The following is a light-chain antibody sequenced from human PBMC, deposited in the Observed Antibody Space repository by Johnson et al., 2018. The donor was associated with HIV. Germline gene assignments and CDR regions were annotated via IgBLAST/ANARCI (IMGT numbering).Light chain of an antibody. CDR3: GTWDSSLSAGF. Sequence: QSVLTQSPSVSAAPGQKVTISCSGSSSNIGNKYVSWYQQLPGTAPKLLIYENSKRPSGIPDRFSGSKSGTSATLGITGLQTGDEADYYCGTWDSSLSAGFFGTGTKVTVL. CDR1: SSNIGNKY. J-gene: IGLJ1*01. CDR2: ENS. V-gene: IGLV1-51*02.